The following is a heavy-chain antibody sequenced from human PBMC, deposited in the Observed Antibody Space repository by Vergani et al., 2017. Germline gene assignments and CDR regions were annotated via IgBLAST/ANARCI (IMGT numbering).Heavy chain of an antibody. V-gene: IGHV4-61*02. J-gene: IGHJ3*02. CDR3: AGGDPYVDFDI. CDR1: GGSFNSGSYY. Sequence: QVQLQESGPGLVKPSQTLSLTCTVPGGSFNSGSYYWSWVRQPAGKRLEWIGRIHTNGVIHYNPSLNSRATISVDTSRNQISLKLTSVTATDTDIYFCAGGDPYVDFDIWGQGTMVTVSS. CDR2: IHTNGVI. D-gene: IGHD3-16*01.